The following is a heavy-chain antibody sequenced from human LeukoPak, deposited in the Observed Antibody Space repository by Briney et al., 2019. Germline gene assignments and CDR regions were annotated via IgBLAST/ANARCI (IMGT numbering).Heavy chain of an antibody. CDR2: IKSKNDGGTT. J-gene: IGHJ3*02. CDR1: GFTFSNAW. D-gene: IGHD3-3*01. Sequence: GGSLRLSCTASGFTFSNAWMSWVRQAPGKGLEWVGRIKSKNDGGTTDYAAPVKGRVTISRDDSKNTLYLQMNSLKTEDTALYYCTTFPSGFDIWGQGTMVTVSS. V-gene: IGHV3-15*05. CDR3: TTFPSGFDI.